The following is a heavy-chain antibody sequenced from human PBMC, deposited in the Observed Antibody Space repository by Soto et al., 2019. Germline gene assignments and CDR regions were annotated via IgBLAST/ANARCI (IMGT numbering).Heavy chain of an antibody. CDR1: GFTFSSYA. CDR3: ARDTDSPPGVAGTGVNDY. Sequence: HPGGSLRLSCAASGFTFSSYAMHWVRQAPGKGLEWVAVISYDGSNKYYADSVKGRFTISRDNSKNTLYLQMNSLRAEDTAVYYCARDTDSPPGVAGTGVNDYWGQGTLVTVSS. J-gene: IGHJ4*02. D-gene: IGHD6-19*01. V-gene: IGHV3-30-3*01. CDR2: ISYDGSNK.